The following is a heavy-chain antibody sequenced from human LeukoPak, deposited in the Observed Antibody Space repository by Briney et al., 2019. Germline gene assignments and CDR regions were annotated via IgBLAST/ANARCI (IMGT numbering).Heavy chain of an antibody. D-gene: IGHD6-13*01. CDR3: ARDLGYSSSWPDAFDI. CDR1: GGSISSSSYY. CDR2: IYYSGST. J-gene: IGHJ3*02. V-gene: IGHV4-39*07. Sequence: PSETLSLTCTVSGGSISSSSYYWGWIRQPPGKGLEWIGSIYYSGSTYYNPSLKSRVTISVDTSKNQFSLKLSSVTAADTAVYYCARDLGYSSSWPDAFDIWGQGTMVTVSS.